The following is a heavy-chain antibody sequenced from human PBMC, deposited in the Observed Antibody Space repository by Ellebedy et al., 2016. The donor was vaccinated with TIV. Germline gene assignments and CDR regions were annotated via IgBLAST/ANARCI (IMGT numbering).Heavy chain of an antibody. J-gene: IGHJ4*02. CDR1: GVTFSSYG. CDR2: INPSGGRT. CDR3: ARSCLSSTSCFGNFDY. Sequence: ASVKVSXXASGVTFSSYGFSWVRQAPGQGPEWMGDINPSGGRTSYAQKFQGRVTTTRDTSTNTVYMELSSLTSEDTAVYYCARSCLSSTSCFGNFDYWGQGTLVTVSS. D-gene: IGHD2-2*01. V-gene: IGHV1-46*01.